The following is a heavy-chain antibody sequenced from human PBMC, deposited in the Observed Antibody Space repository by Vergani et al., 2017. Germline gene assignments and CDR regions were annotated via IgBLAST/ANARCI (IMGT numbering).Heavy chain of an antibody. J-gene: IGHJ4*02. D-gene: IGHD3-22*01. V-gene: IGHV5-10-1*03. Sequence: EVQLVQCGAEVKKPGESLRISCKGSGYSFTSYWISWVRQMPGKGLEWMGRIDPSDSYTNYSPSFQGHVTISTDNSISTAYLQWSSLKASDTAMYYCARHNGAYYYDSSGYGPFDYWGQGTLVTVSS. CDR3: ARHNGAYYYDSSGYGPFDY. CDR2: IDPSDSYT. CDR1: GYSFTSYW.